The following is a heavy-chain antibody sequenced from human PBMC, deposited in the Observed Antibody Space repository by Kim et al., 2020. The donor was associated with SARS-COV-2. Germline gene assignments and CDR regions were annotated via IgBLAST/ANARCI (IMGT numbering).Heavy chain of an antibody. D-gene: IGHD3-22*01. J-gene: IGHJ4*02. CDR3: ARERAYDSSGYYFDY. Sequence: DSVKGRFTISRDNSKNTLYLQMNSLRAEDTVVYYCARERAYDSSGYYFDYWGQGTLVTVSS. V-gene: IGHV3-30*01.